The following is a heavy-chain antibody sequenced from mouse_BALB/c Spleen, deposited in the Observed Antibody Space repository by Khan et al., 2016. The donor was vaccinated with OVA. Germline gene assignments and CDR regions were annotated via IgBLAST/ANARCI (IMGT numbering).Heavy chain of an antibody. Sequence: QVQLPPSLASLAPPGSSVRMSCKASGYTFTNFWLHWVKQRPGQGLEWIGYISPSTGYTEYNQKCKDRATLTADKSSKTAYMQVTGLTSEDSAVYYSTSCLFTTAYLLDYWGQGTSLTVSS. V-gene: IGHV1-4*01. J-gene: IGHJ2*02. CDR2: ISPSTGYT. CDR1: GYTFTNFW. D-gene: IGHD1-2*01. CDR3: TSCLFTTAYLLDY.